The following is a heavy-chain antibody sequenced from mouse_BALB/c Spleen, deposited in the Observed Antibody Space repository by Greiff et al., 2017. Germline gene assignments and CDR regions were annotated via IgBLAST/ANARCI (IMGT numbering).Heavy chain of an antibody. V-gene: IGHV5-6*01. D-gene: IGHD2-1*01. CDR1: GFTFSSYG. CDR2: ISSGGSYT. CDR3: ARHDYGNYGYWYFDV. J-gene: IGHJ1*01. Sequence: EVHRVESGGDLVKPGGSLKLSCAASGFTFSSYGMSWVRQTPDKRLEWVATISSGGSYTYYPDTVKGRFTISRDNAKNTLYLQMSSLKSEDTALYYCARHDYGNYGYWYFDVWGAGTTVTVSS.